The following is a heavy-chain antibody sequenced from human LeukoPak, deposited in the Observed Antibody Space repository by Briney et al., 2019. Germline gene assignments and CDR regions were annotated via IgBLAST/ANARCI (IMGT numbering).Heavy chain of an antibody. Sequence: SETLSLTCTVSADSISNYYWSWIRQPAGKGLEWIGRIYTSGSTNYNPSLKSRVTMSVDASKNQFYLQVRSVTAADTAVYYCARGILFSGRPTMFGEVANDYMDVWGKGTVVTVSS. D-gene: IGHD3-3*01. J-gene: IGHJ6*03. V-gene: IGHV4-4*07. CDR1: ADSISNYY. CDR3: ARGILFSGRPTMFGEVANDYMDV. CDR2: IYTSGST.